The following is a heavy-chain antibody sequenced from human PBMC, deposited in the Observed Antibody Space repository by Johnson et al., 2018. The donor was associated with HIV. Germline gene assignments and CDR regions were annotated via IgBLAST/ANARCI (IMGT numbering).Heavy chain of an antibody. CDR2: ISGSGGST. J-gene: IGHJ3*02. CDR1: GFSFSSYG. D-gene: IGHD1-26*01. CDR3: TKGKIGGGSYSAPDAFDM. V-gene: IGHV3-23*04. Sequence: VQLVESAGRLLQPGGSLRLSCAASGFSFSSYGMNWVRQAPGKGLEWVSGISGSGGSTYYADSVKGRFTISRDNSKDTLYLRMNSLRAEDTAVYYCTKGKIGGGSYSAPDAFDMWGQGTMVTVAS.